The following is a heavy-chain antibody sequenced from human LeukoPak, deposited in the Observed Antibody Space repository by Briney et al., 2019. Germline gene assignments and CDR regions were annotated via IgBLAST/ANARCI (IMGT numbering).Heavy chain of an antibody. Sequence: PGGSLRLSCAASGFTFSNAWMGRARQAPGRGLGWVCCIKSKTECGNTDYGAPVKGRFTISRDDSKNTLYLQMNSLKTEDTAVYYCTTRYDSSGYTDYWGQGTLVTVSS. D-gene: IGHD3-22*01. CDR3: TTRYDSSGYTDY. CDR2: IKSKTECGNT. CDR1: GFTFSNAW. V-gene: IGHV3-15*01. J-gene: IGHJ4*02.